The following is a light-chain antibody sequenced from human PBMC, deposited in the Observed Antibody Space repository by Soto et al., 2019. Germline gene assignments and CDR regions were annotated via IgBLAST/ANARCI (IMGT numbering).Light chain of an antibody. CDR3: QQYDNLPLT. Sequence: IQMTQSPSPLSASVGDRITITCRSSQYINNYLNWYQQQPGKAPKLLIYAASSLESGVPSRFSGSGSGTDFTLTISSLQPEDIATYYCQQYDNLPLTFGGGTKVEIK. CDR2: AAS. J-gene: IGKJ4*01. V-gene: IGKV1-33*01. CDR1: QYINNY.